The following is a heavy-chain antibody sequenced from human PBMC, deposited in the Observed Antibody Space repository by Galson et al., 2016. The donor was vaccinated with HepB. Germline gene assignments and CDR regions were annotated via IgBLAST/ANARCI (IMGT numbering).Heavy chain of an antibody. CDR2: IYYSGST. Sequence: SETLSLTCTVSGDSISSDYWSWIRQPPGKGLEWIGYIYYSGSTNYNPSLTSRVTISVDTSKNQFSLKLNSVTAADTAVYYCARGDYDTRGYTMTFDYWGQGTLVTVFS. V-gene: IGHV4-59*01. D-gene: IGHD3-22*01. CDR1: GDSISSDY. CDR3: ARGDYDTRGYTMTFDY. J-gene: IGHJ4*02.